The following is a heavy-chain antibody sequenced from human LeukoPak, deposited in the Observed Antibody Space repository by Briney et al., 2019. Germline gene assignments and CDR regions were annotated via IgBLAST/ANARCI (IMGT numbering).Heavy chain of an antibody. D-gene: IGHD3-10*01. CDR1: GYTFTGYY. CDR2: INPNSGGT. Sequence: ASVKVSCKASGYTFTGYYMHWVRQAPGQGLEWMGWINPNSGGTNYAQKFLGRVTMTRDTSISTAYMELSRLRSDDTAVYYCARIYGSGSSPLLMDVWGKGTTVTVSS. CDR3: ARIYGSGSSPLLMDV. V-gene: IGHV1-2*02. J-gene: IGHJ6*04.